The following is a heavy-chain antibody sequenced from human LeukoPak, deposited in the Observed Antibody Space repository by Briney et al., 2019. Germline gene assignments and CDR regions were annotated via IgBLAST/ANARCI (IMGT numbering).Heavy chain of an antibody. J-gene: IGHJ4*02. V-gene: IGHV3-23*01. Sequence: GGSLRLSCAASGFTFSNYAMTWVRQAPGKGLEWVSSIRGSGGSTYYADSVKGRFTISRDNANNMLYLLMNSLRAEDTAVYYCARDLIRFREYYGSGSLEYWGQGTLVTVSS. CDR2: IRGSGGST. CDR3: ARDLIRFREYYGSGSLEY. CDR1: GFTFSNYA. D-gene: IGHD3-10*01.